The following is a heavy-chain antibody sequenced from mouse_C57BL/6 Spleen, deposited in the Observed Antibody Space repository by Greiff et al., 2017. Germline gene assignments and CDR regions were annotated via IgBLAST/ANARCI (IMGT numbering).Heavy chain of an antibody. Sequence: QVQLQQSGAELVRPGTSVKVSCKASGYAFTNYLIEWVKQRPGQGLEWIGVINPGSGGTNYNEKFKGKATLTADKSSSTAYMQLSSLTSEDSAVYFCARDYYGTGYFDVWGTGTTVTVSS. D-gene: IGHD1-1*01. CDR2: INPGSGGT. J-gene: IGHJ1*03. CDR1: GYAFTNYL. V-gene: IGHV1-54*01. CDR3: ARDYYGTGYFDV.